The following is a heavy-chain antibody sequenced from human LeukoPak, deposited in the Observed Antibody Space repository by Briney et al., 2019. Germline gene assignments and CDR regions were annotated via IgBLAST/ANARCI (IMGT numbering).Heavy chain of an antibody. J-gene: IGHJ4*02. CDR3: ARDGGDYDILTGYGY. CDR2: ISSSSSYI. V-gene: IGHV3-21*01. D-gene: IGHD3-9*01. CDR1: GFTFSSYS. Sequence: PGGSLRLSCAASGFTFSSYSMNWVRQAPGKGLEWVLSISSSSSYIYYADSVKGRFTISRDNAKNSLYLQMNSLRAEDTAVYYCARDGGDYDILTGYGYWGQGTLVTVSS.